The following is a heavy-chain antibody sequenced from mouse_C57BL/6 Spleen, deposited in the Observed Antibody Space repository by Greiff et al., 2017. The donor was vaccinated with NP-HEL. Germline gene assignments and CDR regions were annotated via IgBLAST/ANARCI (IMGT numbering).Heavy chain of an antibody. CDR3: ARADGYPFAY. CDR2: IDPSDSET. V-gene: IGHV1-52*01. J-gene: IGHJ3*01. Sequence: QVQLQQPGAELVRPGSSVKLSCKASGYTFTSYWMHWVKQRPIQGLEWIGTIDPSDSETHYNQKFKDKATLTVDKSSSTAYMQLSSLTSEDSAVYYCARADGYPFAYWGQGTLVTVSA. CDR1: GYTFTSYW. D-gene: IGHD2-3*01.